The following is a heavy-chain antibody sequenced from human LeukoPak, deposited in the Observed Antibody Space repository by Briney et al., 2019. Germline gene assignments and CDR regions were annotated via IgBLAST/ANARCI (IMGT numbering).Heavy chain of an antibody. J-gene: IGHJ3*02. CDR3: ARDDDFWSGYHIGAFDI. V-gene: IGHV4-30-4*08. CDR2: IYYSGST. Sequence: SETLSLTCTVSGGSTSSGDYYWSWIRQPPGKGLEWIVYIYYSGSTYYNPSLKSRVTISVDTSKNQFSLKLSSVTAADTAVYYCARDDDFWSGYHIGAFDIWGQGTMVTVSS. CDR1: GGSTSSGDYY. D-gene: IGHD3-3*01.